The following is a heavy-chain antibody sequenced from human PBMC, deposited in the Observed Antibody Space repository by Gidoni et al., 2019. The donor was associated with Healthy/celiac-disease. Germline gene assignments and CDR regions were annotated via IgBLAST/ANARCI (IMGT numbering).Heavy chain of an antibody. CDR3: ARVHYYDSSGYYYDY. Sequence: QVQLVESGGGVVQPGRSLRLSCAASGFTFSSYAMHWVRQAPGKGLEWVAVISYDGSNKYYADSVKGRFTISRDNSKNTLYLQMNSLRAEDTAVYYCARVHYYDSSGYYYDYWGQGTLVTVSS. D-gene: IGHD3-22*01. CDR1: GFTFSSYA. CDR2: ISYDGSNK. J-gene: IGHJ4*02. V-gene: IGHV3-30*04.